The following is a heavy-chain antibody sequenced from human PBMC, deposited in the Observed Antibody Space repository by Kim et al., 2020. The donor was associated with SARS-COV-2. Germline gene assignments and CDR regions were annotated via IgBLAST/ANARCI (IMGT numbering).Heavy chain of an antibody. CDR2: IYHSGDS. CDR1: GGSISRDNW. J-gene: IGHJ5*01. CDR3: AGRSSTWANNWFGA. D-gene: IGHD2-2*01. V-gene: IGHV4-4*02. Sequence: SETLSLTCAVSGGSISRDNWWSWVRQPPGKGLEWIGEIYHSGDSSYNPALKSRVTISVDKSRNQFFLNLSSVTAADTAVYFCAGRSSTWANNWFGAWGQGIMVTVSS.